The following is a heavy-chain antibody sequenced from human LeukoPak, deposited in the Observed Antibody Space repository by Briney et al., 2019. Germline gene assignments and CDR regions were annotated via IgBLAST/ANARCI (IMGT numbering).Heavy chain of an antibody. D-gene: IGHD1-1*01. CDR1: GFTFSSYA. Sequence: GGSLRLSCAASGFTFSSYAMHWVRQAPGKGLEWVAVISYDGSNKYYADSVKGRFTISRDNSKNTLYLQMNSLRAEDTAVYYCAKDPLWNLKPQAFDYWGQGTLVTVSS. CDR2: ISYDGSNK. J-gene: IGHJ4*02. CDR3: AKDPLWNLKPQAFDY. V-gene: IGHV3-30-3*01.